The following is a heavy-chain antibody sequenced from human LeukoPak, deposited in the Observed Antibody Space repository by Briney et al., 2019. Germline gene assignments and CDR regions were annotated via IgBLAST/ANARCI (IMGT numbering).Heavy chain of an antibody. CDR3: ARVSWTSGSLTFDY. CDR2: IGTAGDT. V-gene: IGHV3-13*01. CDR1: GFTFSSYD. J-gene: IGHJ4*02. D-gene: IGHD1-26*01. Sequence: GGSLRLSCAASGFTFSSYDMHWVRQAPGKGLEWVSAIGTAGDTYYPGSVKGRFTISRENAKNSLYLQMNSLRAGDTAVYYCARVSWTSGSLTFDYWGQGTLVTVSS.